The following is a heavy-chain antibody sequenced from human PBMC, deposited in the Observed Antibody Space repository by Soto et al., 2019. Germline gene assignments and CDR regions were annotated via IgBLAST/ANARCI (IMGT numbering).Heavy chain of an antibody. CDR1: AFSFKNHW. D-gene: IGHD2-8*02. V-gene: IGHV3-74*01. Sequence: GGSLRLSCAASAFSFKNHWMHWVRQVPGKGQVWVSRINGDGSFTSYADAVKGRFTISRDNAKNTLYLQMNSLRAEDTAVYYYACSFTRGVAASLFDYWGQGTLVTVSS. CDR2: INGDGSFT. CDR3: ACSFTRGVAASLFDY. J-gene: IGHJ4*02.